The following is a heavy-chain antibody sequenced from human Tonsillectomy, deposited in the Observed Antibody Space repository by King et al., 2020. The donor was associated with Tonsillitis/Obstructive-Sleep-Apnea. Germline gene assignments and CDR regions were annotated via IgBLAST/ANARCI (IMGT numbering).Heavy chain of an antibody. CDR3: ARALGRGFGESVDY. CDR1: GFTVSSNY. CDR2: IYSGGST. Sequence: VQLVESGGGLIQPGGSLRLSCAASGFTVSSNYMTWVRQAPGKGLEWVSVIYSGGSTYYADSVRGRFTISRDNSKNTLYLQMNSLRAEDTAVYYCARALGRGFGESVDYWGQGTLVTVSS. V-gene: IGHV3-53*01. J-gene: IGHJ4*02. D-gene: IGHD3-10*01.